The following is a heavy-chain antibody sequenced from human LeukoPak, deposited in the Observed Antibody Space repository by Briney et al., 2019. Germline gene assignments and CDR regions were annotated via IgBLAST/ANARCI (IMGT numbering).Heavy chain of an antibody. CDR1: GFTFGSYA. Sequence: GGSLILSCAASGFTFGSYAMSWVRQAPGKGLEWVSTLSGSGGSTYYADSVKGRFAISRDNSKNTLYLQMNSLRAEDTAVYYCARARDGIYGSGNYYTYWFFDLWGRGTLVTVSS. CDR2: LSGSGGST. D-gene: IGHD3-10*01. CDR3: ARARDGIYGSGNYYTYWFFDL. J-gene: IGHJ2*01. V-gene: IGHV3-23*01.